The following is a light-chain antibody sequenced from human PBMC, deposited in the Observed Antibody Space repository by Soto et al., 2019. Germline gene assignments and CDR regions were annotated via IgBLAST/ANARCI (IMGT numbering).Light chain of an antibody. CDR1: TSDVGGYDY. CDR2: YVS. CDR3: SSYTGSSPV. J-gene: IGLJ2*01. Sequence: QSALTQPASVSGSPGQSITISCTGTTSDVGGYDYVSWYQQHPGKAPKLMVYYVSNRPSGFSNRFSGSKSGNTASLTISGRQAEDEADYYCSSYTGSSPVFGGGTKLTVL. V-gene: IGLV2-14*03.